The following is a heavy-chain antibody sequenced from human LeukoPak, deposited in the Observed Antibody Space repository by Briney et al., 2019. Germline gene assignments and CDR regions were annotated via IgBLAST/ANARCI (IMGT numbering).Heavy chain of an antibody. Sequence: AGGSLRLSCAASGFTFSSYSMNWVRQAPGKGLEWVSSISSSSSYIYYADSVKGRFTISRDNAKNSLYLQMNSLRAEDTAVYYCARGQNWNSNRGFDPWGQGTLVTVSS. CDR2: ISSSSSYI. D-gene: IGHD1-7*01. CDR3: ARGQNWNSNRGFDP. V-gene: IGHV3-21*04. J-gene: IGHJ5*02. CDR1: GFTFSSYS.